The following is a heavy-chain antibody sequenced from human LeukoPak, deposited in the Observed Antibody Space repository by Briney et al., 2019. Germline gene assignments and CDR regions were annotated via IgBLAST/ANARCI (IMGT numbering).Heavy chain of an antibody. V-gene: IGHV4-38-2*01. CDR3: ARQGQQLRPFDY. CDR1: GYSISSGYY. D-gene: IGHD6-13*01. Sequence: PSETLSLTCAVSGYSISSGYYWGWIRQPPGKGLEWIGIIYHSGSTYYNPSLKSRVTISVDTSKNQFSLKLSSVTAADTAVYYCARQGQQLRPFDYWGQGTLVTVSS. CDR2: IYHSGST. J-gene: IGHJ4*02.